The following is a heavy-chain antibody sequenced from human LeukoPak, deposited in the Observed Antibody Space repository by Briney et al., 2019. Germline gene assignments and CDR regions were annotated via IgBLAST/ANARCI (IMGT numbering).Heavy chain of an antibody. J-gene: IGHJ5*02. CDR3: ARDLGVRGYRNTFNWFDP. CDR2: IYTSGST. V-gene: IGHV4-4*07. D-gene: IGHD5-12*01. CDR1: GGSISSYY. Sequence: SETLSLTCTVSGGSISSYYWSWIRQPAGKGLEWIGRIYTSGSTNYNPSLKSRVTMSVDTSQNHFSLKLSSVTAADTAVYYCARDLGVRGYRNTFNWFDPWGQGTLVTVSS.